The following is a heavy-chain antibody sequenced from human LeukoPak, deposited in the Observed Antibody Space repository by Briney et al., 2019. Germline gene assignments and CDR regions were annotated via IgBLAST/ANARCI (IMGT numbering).Heavy chain of an antibody. V-gene: IGHV5-51*01. J-gene: IGHJ5*02. CDR3: ARQTLDCSGGSCYTSENNWFDP. CDR1: GYNFITYW. D-gene: IGHD2-15*01. CDR2: IYPGDSDT. Sequence: GESLKISCKVSGYNFITYWIAWVRQMPGKGLEWMGIIYPGDSDTRYSPSFQGQVTISADKSISTAYLQWSSLKASDTAMYYCARQTLDCSGGSCYTSENNWFDPWGQGTLVTVSS.